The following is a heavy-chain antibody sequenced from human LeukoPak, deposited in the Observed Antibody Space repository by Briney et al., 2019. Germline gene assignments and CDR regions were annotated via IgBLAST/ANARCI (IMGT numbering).Heavy chain of an antibody. CDR1: GYTFTRYA. J-gene: IGHJ4*02. D-gene: IGHD6-19*01. Sequence: ASVQVSCKASGYTFTRYAISWVRRAPGQGLEWMGWISTYNGDTNYAQNLQGRVTMTRDTSTSTAYMELRSLRSHDTAVYYCARDPSNTSGRYIYFDSWSQGTLVTVSS. V-gene: IGHV1-18*04. CDR2: ISTYNGDT. CDR3: ARDPSNTSGRYIYFDS.